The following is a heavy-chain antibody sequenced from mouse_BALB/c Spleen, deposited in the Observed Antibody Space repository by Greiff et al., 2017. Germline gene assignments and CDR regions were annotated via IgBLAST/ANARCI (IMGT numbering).Heavy chain of an antibody. CDR3: ARNGPTLFAY. J-gene: IGHJ3*01. CDR1: GYAFSSYW. V-gene: IGHV1-80*01. CDR2: IYPGDGDT. Sequence: QVQLKQSGAELVRPGSSVKISCKASGYAFSSYWMNWVKQRPGQGLEWIGQIYPGDGDTNYNGKFKGKATLAADKSSSTAYMQLSSLTSEDSAVYFCARNGPTLFAYWGQGTLVTVSA.